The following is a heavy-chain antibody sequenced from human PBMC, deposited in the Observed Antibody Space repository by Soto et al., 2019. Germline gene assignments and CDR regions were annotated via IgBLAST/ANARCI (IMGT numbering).Heavy chain of an antibody. Sequence: EVQLLDSGGGLVQPGGSLRLSYVASGFTFTNYGMNWVRQAPGKGLEWVSAISDTGGSTFYADSAKGRFTISRDNSKNTLYLHMNGLRSEDTAIYYCAAALSGYTPNYDYWGQGTPVTVSS. J-gene: IGHJ4*02. CDR2: ISDTGGST. CDR3: AAALSGYTPNYDY. V-gene: IGHV3-23*01. CDR1: GFTFTNYG. D-gene: IGHD5-18*01.